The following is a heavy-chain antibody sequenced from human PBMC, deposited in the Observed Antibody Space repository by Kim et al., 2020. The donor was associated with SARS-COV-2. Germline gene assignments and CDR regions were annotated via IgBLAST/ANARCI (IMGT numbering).Heavy chain of an antibody. CDR1: GYTFTSYD. CDR2: MNPDSGNT. J-gene: IGHJ4*02. V-gene: IGHV1-8*02. CDR3: ARGKGPNYYDSSGYYNYYFDY. D-gene: IGHD3-22*01. Sequence: ASVKVSCKASGYTFTSYDINWVRQATGQGLEWMGWMNPDSGNTGYAQKFQGRVTMTRDTSISTAYMELSSLRSEDTAVYYCARGKGPNYYDSSGYYNYYFDYWGQGNLVTVSS.